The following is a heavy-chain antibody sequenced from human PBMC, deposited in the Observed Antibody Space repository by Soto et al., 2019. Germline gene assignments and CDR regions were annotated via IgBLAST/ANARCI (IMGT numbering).Heavy chain of an antibody. J-gene: IGHJ4*02. V-gene: IGHV3-66*01. D-gene: IGHD6-13*01. CDR1: GFTVSSNY. CDR2: IYSGGST. CDR3: ASEAAAGTRQTFFDY. Sequence: EVQLVESGGGLVQPGGSLRLSCAASGFTVSSNYMSWVRQAPGKGLEWVSVIYSGGSTYYADSVKGRFTISRDNSKNTLYLQMNSLRAEDTAVYYWASEAAAGTRQTFFDYWGQGTLVTVSS.